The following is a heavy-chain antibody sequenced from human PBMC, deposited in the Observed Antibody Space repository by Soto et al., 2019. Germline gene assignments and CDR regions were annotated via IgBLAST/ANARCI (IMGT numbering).Heavy chain of an antibody. CDR1: GGSISSGDYY. J-gene: IGHJ5*02. Sequence: PSETLSLTCTVSGGSISSGDYYWSWIRQPPGKGLEWIGYIYYSGSTYYNPSLKSRVTISVDTSKNQFSLKLSSVTAADTAVYYCARESAGFGELLNSGIDPWGQGTLVTVSS. CDR2: IYYSGST. V-gene: IGHV4-30-4*01. CDR3: ARESAGFGELLNSGIDP. D-gene: IGHD3-10*01.